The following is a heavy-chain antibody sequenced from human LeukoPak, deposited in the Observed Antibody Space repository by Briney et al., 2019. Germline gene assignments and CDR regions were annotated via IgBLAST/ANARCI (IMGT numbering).Heavy chain of an antibody. J-gene: IGHJ4*02. D-gene: IGHD1-26*01. CDR2: INSVGSST. CDR3: ARSGSYLGDY. Sequence: GGSLRLSCAPSGFTFSSYWMNWVRHAPGKGLGWVSRINSVGSSTSYADSVKGRFTISRDNAKNTLYLQMNSLRAEDTAVYYCARSGSYLGDYWGQGTLVTVSS. V-gene: IGHV3-74*01. CDR1: GFTFSSYW.